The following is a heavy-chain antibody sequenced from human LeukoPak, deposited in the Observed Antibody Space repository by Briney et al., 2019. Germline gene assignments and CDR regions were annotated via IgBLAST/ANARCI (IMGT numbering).Heavy chain of an antibody. V-gene: IGHV1-46*01. J-gene: IGHJ4*02. CDR2: INPSGGST. Sequence: ASVKVSCKTSGYTFTSYYMHWVRQAPGQGLEWMGIINPSGGSTSYAQKFQGRVTMTRDTSTSTVYIELSSLRSDDTAVYYCARVELTGYEVDYWGQGTLVTVSS. CDR1: GYTFTSYY. CDR3: ARVELTGYEVDY. D-gene: IGHD3-9*01.